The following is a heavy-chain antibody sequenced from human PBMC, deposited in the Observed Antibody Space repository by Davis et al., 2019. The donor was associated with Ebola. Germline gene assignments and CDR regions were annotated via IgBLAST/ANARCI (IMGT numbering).Heavy chain of an antibody. CDR2: IWYDGSNK. J-gene: IGHJ4*02. CDR1: GFTFSSYG. CDR3: ARGLFEELPVGIDC. V-gene: IGHV3-33*01. Sequence: GESLKISCAASGFTFSSYGMHWVRQAPGKGLEWVAVIWYDGSNKYYADSVKGRFTISRDNSKNTLYLQMNSLRAEDTAVYYCARGLFEELPVGIDCWGQGTLVTVSS. D-gene: IGHD3-10*02.